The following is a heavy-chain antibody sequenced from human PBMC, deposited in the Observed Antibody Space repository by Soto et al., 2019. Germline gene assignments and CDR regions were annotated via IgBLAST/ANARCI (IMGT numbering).Heavy chain of an antibody. V-gene: IGHV1-3*01. D-gene: IGHD3-22*01. J-gene: IGHJ4*02. CDR1: GYTFTSYA. Sequence: ASVKVSCKASGYTFTSYAMHWVRQAPGQRLEWMGWINAGNGNTKYSQKFQGRVTITRDTSASTAYMELSSLRSEDTAVYYCARATHNYYDSSGYYGLWGQGTLVTVSS. CDR2: INAGNGNT. CDR3: ARATHNYYDSSGYYGL.